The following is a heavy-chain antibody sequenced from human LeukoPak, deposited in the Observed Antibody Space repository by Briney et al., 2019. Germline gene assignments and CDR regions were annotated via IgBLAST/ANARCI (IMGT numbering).Heavy chain of an antibody. CDR3: ARGYYYGSGSPNWFDP. CDR2: IYYSGST. D-gene: IGHD3-10*01. Sequence: SETLSLTCTVSGGSISSGAYYWSWIRQHPGKGLEWIVYIYYSGSTYYNPSLKSRVTISVDTSKNQFSLKLSSVTAADTAVYYCARGYYYGSGSPNWFDPWGQGTLVTVSS. CDR1: GGSISSGAYY. J-gene: IGHJ5*02. V-gene: IGHV4-31*03.